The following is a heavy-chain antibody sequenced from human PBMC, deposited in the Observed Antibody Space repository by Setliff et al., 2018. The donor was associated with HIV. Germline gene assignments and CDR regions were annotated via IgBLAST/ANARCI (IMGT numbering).Heavy chain of an antibody. D-gene: IGHD3-9*01. CDR1: GYALTSYS. CDR2: ISDYNSNT. CDR3: ARRADRFDL. V-gene: IGHV1-18*01. J-gene: IGHJ5*02. Sequence: GASVKVSCKASGYALTSYSLTWVRQAPGQGLEWMGWISDYNSNTEYAQKFQGRVTMTKDTSTSTAYMELRSLRPDDTAVYFCARRADRFDLWGQGTLGTVSS.